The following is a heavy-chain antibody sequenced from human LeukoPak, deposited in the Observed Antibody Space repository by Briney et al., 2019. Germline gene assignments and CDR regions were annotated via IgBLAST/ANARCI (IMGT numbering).Heavy chain of an antibody. V-gene: IGHV1-2*02. D-gene: IGHD3-10*01. CDR2: INPNSGGT. Sequence: ASVKVSCKASGYTFTGYYMHWVRQAPGQGLEWMGWINPNSGGTNYAQKFQGRVTMTRDTSISTAYMELSRLRSDDTAVYYCARSLWFGELLFDYWGQGTLVTVSS. CDR3: ARSLWFGELLFDY. CDR1: GYTFTGYY. J-gene: IGHJ4*02.